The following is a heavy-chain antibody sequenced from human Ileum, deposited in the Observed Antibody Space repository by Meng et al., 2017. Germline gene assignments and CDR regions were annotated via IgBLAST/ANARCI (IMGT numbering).Heavy chain of an antibody. V-gene: IGHV4-30-2*01. D-gene: IGHD2/OR15-2a*01. CDR2: IYQVGST. J-gene: IGHJ4*02. CDR1: GGSISSSAYS. Sequence: HLQLQESGSGLGTSSQTLSLTCTVSGGSISSSAYSWTCIRQPPGKGLEWIGYIYQVGSTNYNPSLKSRVTIFVDTSKNQFSLKLTSVTAADTAVYYCASSTSGPELNYWGQGTLVTVSS. CDR3: ASSTSGPELNY.